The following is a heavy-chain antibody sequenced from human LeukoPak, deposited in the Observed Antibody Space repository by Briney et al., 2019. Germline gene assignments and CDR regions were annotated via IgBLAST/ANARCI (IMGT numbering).Heavy chain of an antibody. CDR1: GFTFSSYS. J-gene: IGHJ4*02. CDR2: ISSSSSYI. CDR3: ARGSRHFDY. V-gene: IGHV3-21*01. Sequence: PGGSLRLSCAASGFTFSSYSMNWVRQAPGKGLEWVSSISSSSSYIYYPDSVKGRFTISRDNAKNSLYLQMNSLSAEDTAVYYCARGSRHFDYWGQGTLVTVSS.